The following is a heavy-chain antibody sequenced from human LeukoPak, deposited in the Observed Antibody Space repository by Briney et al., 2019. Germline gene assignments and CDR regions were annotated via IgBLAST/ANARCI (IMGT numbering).Heavy chain of an antibody. Sequence: GGSLRLSCAASGFTFSSYAMSWVRQAPGKGLEWVSAISGSGDSTYYADSVKGRFTISRDNSKNTLYLQMNSLRAEDTAVYYCAKGYCSSTSCYAPIPYWGQGTLVTVSS. J-gene: IGHJ4*02. CDR3: AKGYCSSTSCYAPIPY. CDR2: ISGSGDST. V-gene: IGHV3-23*01. CDR1: GFTFSSYA. D-gene: IGHD2-2*01.